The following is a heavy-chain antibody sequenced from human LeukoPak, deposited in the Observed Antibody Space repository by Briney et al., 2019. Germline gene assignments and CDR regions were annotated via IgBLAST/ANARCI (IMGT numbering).Heavy chain of an antibody. CDR1: GVTFNNNW. J-gene: IGHJ3*02. CDR2: INTDVSIT. V-gene: IGHV3-74*01. CDR3: ARGVMQWWNGFDI. D-gene: IGHD6-19*01. Sequence: PGGTLSLSCAASGVTFNNNWLHRLRQAQGQGLVWVSRINTDVSITNYADSVKGRFTISRDNAKNTLYLQMNSLRAEDTAVYYCARGVMQWWNGFDIWGQGTMVTVSS.